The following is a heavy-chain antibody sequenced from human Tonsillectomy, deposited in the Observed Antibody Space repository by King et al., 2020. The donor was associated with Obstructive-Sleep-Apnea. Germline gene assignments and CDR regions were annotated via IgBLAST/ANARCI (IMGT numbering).Heavy chain of an antibody. CDR1: GGSFSGYF. CDR3: ARASIIRGAGIQVTILLLHRLGMDV. CDR2: INHSGST. V-gene: IGHV4-34*01. Sequence: VQLQQWGAGLLKPSETLSLTCAVYGGSFSGYFWSWIRQPPGKGLEWIGEINHSGSTYYNPSLKSRVTISVDTSKNQFSLNLSSVTAADTAVYYCARASIIRGAGIQVTILLLHRLGMDVWGQGTTVTVSS. J-gene: IGHJ6*02. D-gene: IGHD2/OR15-2a*01.